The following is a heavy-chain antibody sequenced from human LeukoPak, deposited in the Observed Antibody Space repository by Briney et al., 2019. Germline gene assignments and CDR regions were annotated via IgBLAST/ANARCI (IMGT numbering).Heavy chain of an antibody. D-gene: IGHD1-26*01. CDR2: INSDGSST. Sequence: NPGGSLRLSCAASGFTFSSYAMSWVRQAPGKGLVWVSRINSDGSSTSYADSVKGRFTISRDNAKNTLYLQMNSLRAEDTAVYYCAREGGSYYYYWFDPWGQGTLVTVSS. J-gene: IGHJ5*02. CDR3: AREGGSYYYYWFDP. V-gene: IGHV3-74*01. CDR1: GFTFSSYA.